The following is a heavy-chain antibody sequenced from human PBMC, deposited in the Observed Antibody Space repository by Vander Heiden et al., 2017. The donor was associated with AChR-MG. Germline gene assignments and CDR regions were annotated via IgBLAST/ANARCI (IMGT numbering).Heavy chain of an antibody. Sequence: EVQLLESGGGLVQPGGSLRLSWAASGFTFSSHAMSWVRQAPGKGLEWVSAISGSGGSTYYADSVKGRFTISRDNSKNTLYLQMNSLRAEDTAVYYCAKGLSKMTTVTTPLGYWGQGTLVTVSS. V-gene: IGHV3-23*01. D-gene: IGHD4-17*01. CDR3: AKGLSKMTTVTTPLGY. J-gene: IGHJ4*02. CDR1: GFTFSSHA. CDR2: ISGSGGST.